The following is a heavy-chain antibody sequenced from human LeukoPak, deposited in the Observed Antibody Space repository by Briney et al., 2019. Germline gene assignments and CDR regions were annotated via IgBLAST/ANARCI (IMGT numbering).Heavy chain of an antibody. CDR2: IHCSVSA. CDR1: GGSISTYY. Sequence: SETLSLTCTVSGGSISTYYWSWIRQPPGKGLEWIGDIHCSVSANYNPSLKSRVTISVDTSRNQFSLKLTSVTAADTAVYYCARFSGTFHYYYTDVWGKGTTVTVSS. V-gene: IGHV4-59*01. D-gene: IGHD1-26*01. J-gene: IGHJ6*03. CDR3: ARFSGTFHYYYTDV.